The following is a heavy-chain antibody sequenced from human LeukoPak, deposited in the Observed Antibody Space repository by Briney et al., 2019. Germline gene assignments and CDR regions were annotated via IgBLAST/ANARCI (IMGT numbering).Heavy chain of an antibody. J-gene: IGHJ4*02. V-gene: IGHV4-59*01. CDR3: ARHGSTGDTDY. Sequence: SETLSLTCNVSGGSISSYYWSWIRQPPGKGLEWIGNIYYSGSTNYNPSLKSRVTISVDTSKNQFSRKLSSVTAADTAVYYCARHGSTGDTDYWGQGTLVTVSS. D-gene: IGHD2-8*02. CDR1: GGSISSYY. CDR2: IYYSGST.